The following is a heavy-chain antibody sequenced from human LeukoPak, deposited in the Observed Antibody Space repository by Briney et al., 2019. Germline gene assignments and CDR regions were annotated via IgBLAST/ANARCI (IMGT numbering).Heavy chain of an antibody. J-gene: IGHJ4*02. CDR2: INPNSGGT. D-gene: IGHD1-26*01. CDR1: GYTFTGYY. CDR3: VRVNSGSYPGGPYYFDY. Sequence: ASVKVSCKASGYTFTGYYMHWVRQAPGQGLEWMGWINPNSGGTNYAQKFQGRVTMTRDTFISTAYMELSRLRSDDTAVYYCVRVNSGSYPGGPYYFDYWGQGTLVTVSS. V-gene: IGHV1-2*02.